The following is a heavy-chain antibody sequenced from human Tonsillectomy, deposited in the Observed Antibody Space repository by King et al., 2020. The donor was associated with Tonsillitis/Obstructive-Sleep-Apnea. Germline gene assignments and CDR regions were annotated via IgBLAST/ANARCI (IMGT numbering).Heavy chain of an antibody. CDR1: GFTFDDYA. CDR3: AKDLTAVSEDDAFDI. CDR2: ISWNSGRI. Sequence: VQLVESGGGLVQPGRSLRLSCAASGFTFDDYAMHWVRQAPGKGLEWVSGISWNSGRIGYADSVKGRFTISRDNAKNSLYLQMNSLRAEDTALYYCAKDLTAVSEDDAFDIWGQGTMVTVSS. J-gene: IGHJ3*02. V-gene: IGHV3-9*01. D-gene: IGHD6-19*01.